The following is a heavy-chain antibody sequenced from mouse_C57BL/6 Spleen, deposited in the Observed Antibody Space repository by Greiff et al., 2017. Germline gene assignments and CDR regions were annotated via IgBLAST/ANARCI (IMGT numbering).Heavy chain of an antibody. CDR2: ISSGSSTI. Sequence: EVHLVESGGGLVKPGGSLKLSCAASGFTFSDYGMHWVRQAPEKGLEWVAYISSGSSTIYYADTVKGRFTISRDNAKNTLFLQMTSLRSEDTAIYYCASIYYDYDGWGQGTLVTVSA. CDR3: ASIYYDYDG. CDR1: GFTFSDYG. J-gene: IGHJ3*01. V-gene: IGHV5-17*01. D-gene: IGHD2-4*01.